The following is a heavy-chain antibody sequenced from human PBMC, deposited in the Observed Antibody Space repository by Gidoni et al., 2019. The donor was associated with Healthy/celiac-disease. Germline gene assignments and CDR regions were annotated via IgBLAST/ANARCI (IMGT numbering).Heavy chain of an antibody. Sequence: EVQLVDSGGGLVKPGGSLRLSCAASGFTFRSYSMNWVRQDPGKVLEWVSSISSSSSYIYYADSVKGRFTISRDNAKNSLYLQMNSLRAEDTAVYYCARAGRDSDLLYFDYWGQGTLVTVSS. D-gene: IGHD1-26*01. CDR1: GFTFRSYS. CDR3: ARAGRDSDLLYFDY. CDR2: ISSSSSYI. J-gene: IGHJ4*02. V-gene: IGHV3-21*01.